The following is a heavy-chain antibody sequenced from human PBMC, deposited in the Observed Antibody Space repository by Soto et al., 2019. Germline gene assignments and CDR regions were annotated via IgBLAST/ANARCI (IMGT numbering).Heavy chain of an antibody. CDR3: ARDRPEILNPTDHPMFDS. Sequence: EVQLVESGGGLVQPGGSLRLSCAASGFTFSRHWMHWVRQVPGKGLVWVSRIKSDGSSTAYADSVKGRFTISRDNAKNTLYLQMSSLRVEDTAVYYCARDRPEILNPTDHPMFDSWGQGTRVTVSS. CDR1: GFTFSRHW. J-gene: IGHJ4*02. D-gene: IGHD6-6*01. CDR2: IKSDGSST. V-gene: IGHV3-74*01.